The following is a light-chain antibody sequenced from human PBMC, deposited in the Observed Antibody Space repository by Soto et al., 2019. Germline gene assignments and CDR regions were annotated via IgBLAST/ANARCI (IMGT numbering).Light chain of an antibody. CDR2: LNSDGSH. V-gene: IGLV4-69*01. J-gene: IGLJ2*01. CDR1: SGHSNYA. CDR3: QTWGTGIQV. Sequence: QRVLTQSPSASASLGASVKLTCTLSSGHSNYAIAWHQQQPKKGPRYLMRLNSDGSHNKGDGIPDRFSGSSSGAERYLTISSLQSEDEADYYCQTWGTGIQVFGGGTKLTVL.